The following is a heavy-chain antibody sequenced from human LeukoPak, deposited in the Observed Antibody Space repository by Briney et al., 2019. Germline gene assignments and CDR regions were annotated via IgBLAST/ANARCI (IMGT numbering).Heavy chain of an antibody. CDR3: AREYYDFWSGYYGLAY. V-gene: IGHV3-21*01. D-gene: IGHD3-3*01. CDR2: IISSNNYI. CDR1: GFTFSSYN. Sequence: SGGSLRLSCAASGFTFSSYNMNWVRQAPGKGLEWVSSIISSNNYISYADSVKGRFTISRDNAKNSLYLQMNNLRAEDTAVYYCAREYYDFWSGYYGLAYWGQGTLVTVSS. J-gene: IGHJ4*02.